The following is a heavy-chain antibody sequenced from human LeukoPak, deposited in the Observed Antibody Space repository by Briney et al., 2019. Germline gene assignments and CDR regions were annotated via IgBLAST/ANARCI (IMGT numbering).Heavy chain of an antibody. CDR1: GFTFSSSG. J-gene: IGHJ4*02. Sequence: GSLRLSCAASGFTFSSSGMSWVRQAPGKGLDWVSVISGSGNYAYYADSVKGRFTISRDNSKNTLYLQMNSLRAEDTAVYYCAKIRVIFNWNYAYYFDYWGQGSLVTVSS. CDR2: ISGSGNYA. CDR3: AKIRVIFNWNYAYYFDY. D-gene: IGHD1-7*01. V-gene: IGHV3-23*01.